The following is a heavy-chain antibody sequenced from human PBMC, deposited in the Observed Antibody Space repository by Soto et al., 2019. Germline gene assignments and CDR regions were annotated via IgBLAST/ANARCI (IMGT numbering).Heavy chain of an antibody. J-gene: IGHJ4*02. Sequence: EVQLLESGGGLVQTGGSLRLSCAASGFTYSNYDMSWVRQAPGKGLEWISAISGSGGSTYYADSVKGRFTISRDNSKNTLYPQMNSLRAEDTAVYYCALLKGGDYWGQGTLVTVS. V-gene: IGHV3-23*01. CDR1: GFTYSNYD. D-gene: IGHD2-8*01. CDR3: ALLKGGDY. CDR2: ISGSGGST.